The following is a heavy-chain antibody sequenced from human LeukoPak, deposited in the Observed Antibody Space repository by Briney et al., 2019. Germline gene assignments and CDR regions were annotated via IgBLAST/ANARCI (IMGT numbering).Heavy chain of an antibody. CDR2: ISWNSGNI. J-gene: IGHJ6*02. V-gene: IGHV3-9*01. D-gene: IGHD7-27*01. CDR3: ARELTGEAMNV. Sequence: LPGGSLRLSCAASGFTFDDYGMHWVRQPPGKGLEWVSGISWNSGNIGYADSVKGRFTISRDNSKNTLYLQMNSLRAEDTAVYFCARELTGEAMNVWGQGTTVTVSS. CDR1: GFTFDDYG.